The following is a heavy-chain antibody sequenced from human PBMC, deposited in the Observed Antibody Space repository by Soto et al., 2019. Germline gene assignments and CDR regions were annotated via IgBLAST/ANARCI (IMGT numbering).Heavy chain of an antibody. CDR3: AKTTPAGFDP. D-gene: IGHD4-17*01. CDR1: GFTFTSYA. CDR2: ISGSGGSI. J-gene: IGHJ5*02. V-gene: IGHV3-23*01. Sequence: GGSLRLSCAASGFTFTSYAMSWVRQAPGKGLEWVSAISGSGGSIYYADSVKGRFTISRDNSKNTLYLQVNSLRAEDTAVYYCAKTTPAGFDPWGQGTLVTVSS.